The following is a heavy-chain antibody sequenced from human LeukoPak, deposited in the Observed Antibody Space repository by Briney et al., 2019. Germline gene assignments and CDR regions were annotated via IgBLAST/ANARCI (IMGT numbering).Heavy chain of an antibody. Sequence: SGSTNYNPSLKSRVTMSVDTSKNQFSLKLSSVTAADTAVYYCAREEGGYCSSTSCSNWFDPWGQGTLVTVSS. CDR2: SGST. V-gene: IGHV4-4*07. D-gene: IGHD2-2*01. CDR3: AREEGGYCSSTSCSNWFDP. J-gene: IGHJ5*02.